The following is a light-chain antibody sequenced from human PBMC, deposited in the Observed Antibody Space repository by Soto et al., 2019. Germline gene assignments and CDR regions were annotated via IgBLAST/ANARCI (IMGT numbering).Light chain of an antibody. CDR2: TSS. CDR1: QSINSW. CDR3: QQASRFPIT. Sequence: DIQMTQSPSSVSASVGDTVTITCRASQSINSWLAWYQQKPGNAPKLLIYTSSTLQTGVPSRFSGSGSGTDFTLTISSLQPEDFATYYCQQASRFPITVGGGTKVDSK. V-gene: IGKV1D-12*01. J-gene: IGKJ4*01.